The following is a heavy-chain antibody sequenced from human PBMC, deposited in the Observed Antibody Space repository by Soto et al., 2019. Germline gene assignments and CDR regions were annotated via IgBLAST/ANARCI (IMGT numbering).Heavy chain of an antibody. J-gene: IGHJ3*02. CDR2: IYYSGIT. CDR3: ASRIAGGGRDAFDI. CDR1: GGSISGGGYY. V-gene: IGHV4-31*03. Sequence: SETLSLTCTVSGGSISGGGYYWSWLRQHPGKGLDWIGYIYYSGITYYNPSLKSRVTISVDTSKNQFPLKVSSVTAADTAVYYCASRIAGGGRDAFDIWGQGTMVTVSS. D-gene: IGHD6-13*01.